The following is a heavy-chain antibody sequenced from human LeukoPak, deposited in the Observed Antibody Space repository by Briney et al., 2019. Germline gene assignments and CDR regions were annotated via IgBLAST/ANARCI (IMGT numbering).Heavy chain of an antibody. CDR3: ARGEYYDFWSGYYSPQYYFDY. J-gene: IGHJ4*02. CDR1: GFTFSSYA. V-gene: IGHV3-20*04. CDR2: INWNGGST. D-gene: IGHD3-3*01. Sequence: GGSLRLSCAASGFTFSSYAMSWVRQAPGKGLEWVSGINWNGGSTGYADSVKGRFTISRDNAKNSLYLQMNSLRAEDTALYYCARGEYYDFWSGYYSPQYYFDYWGQGTLVTVSS.